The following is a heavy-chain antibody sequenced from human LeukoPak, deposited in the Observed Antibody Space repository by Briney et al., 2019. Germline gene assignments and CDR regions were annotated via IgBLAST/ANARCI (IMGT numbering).Heavy chain of an antibody. CDR2: IYTSGST. Sequence: SEPSLTCTVSGGSISSYYWSWIRQPAGKGLEWIGRIYTSGSTNYNPSLKSRVTMSVDTSKNQYSLKLSSVTAADTAVYYCARDYSYGYFRYFDLWGRGTLVTVSS. CDR3: ARDYSYGYFRYFDL. J-gene: IGHJ2*01. CDR1: GGSISSYY. V-gene: IGHV4-4*07. D-gene: IGHD5-18*01.